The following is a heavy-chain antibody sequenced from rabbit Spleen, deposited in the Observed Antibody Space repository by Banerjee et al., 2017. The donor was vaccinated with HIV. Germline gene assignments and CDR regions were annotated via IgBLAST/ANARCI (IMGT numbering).Heavy chain of an antibody. D-gene: IGHD8-1*01. CDR1: GFSFSSSDY. Sequence: QSLEESGGDLVKPGASLTLTCTASGFSFSSSDYMCWVRQAPGKGLEWVACAYAGSSGSTYSATWAKGRFTCSKTSSTTVTLQMTSLTVADTATYFCARDTGSSFSSYGMDLWGPGTLVTVS. J-gene: IGHJ6*01. V-gene: IGHV1S40*01. CDR2: AYAGSSGST. CDR3: ARDTGSSFSSYGMDL.